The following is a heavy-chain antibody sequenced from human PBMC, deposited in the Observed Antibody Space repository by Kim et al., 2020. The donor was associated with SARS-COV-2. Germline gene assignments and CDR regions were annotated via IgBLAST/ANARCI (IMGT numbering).Heavy chain of an antibody. Sequence: GGSLRLSCAASGFTFTGYGMHWVRQAPGKGLEWVAVVSSDGTNKYYADSVKGRFTISRDNSKNTLYLQMNSLRAEDTAIYYCAKATYSGSYFSDYWGHGT. CDR1: GFTFTGYG. J-gene: IGHJ4*01. CDR2: VSSDGTNK. D-gene: IGHD1-26*01. V-gene: IGHV3-30*18. CDR3: AKATYSGSYFSDY.